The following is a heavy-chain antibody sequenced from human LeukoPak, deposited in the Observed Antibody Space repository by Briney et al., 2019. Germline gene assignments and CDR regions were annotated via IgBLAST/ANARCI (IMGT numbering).Heavy chain of an antibody. V-gene: IGHV5-10-1*01. CDR3: ARWVRDFDY. CDR1: GYSFTSYW. D-gene: IGHD2-21*01. Sequence: GESLKISCKGSGYSFTSYWISWVRQMPGKGLEWMGRMEPSDSYTNYSPSFQGHVTISTDKSISTAFLQWSSLKASDTAMYYCARWVRDFDYWGQGTLVTVSS. J-gene: IGHJ4*02. CDR2: MEPSDSYT.